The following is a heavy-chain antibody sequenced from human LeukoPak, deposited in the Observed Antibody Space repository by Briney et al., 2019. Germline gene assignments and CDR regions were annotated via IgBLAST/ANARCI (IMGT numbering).Heavy chain of an antibody. CDR3: ARGHYYYDSSGYYQDV. V-gene: IGHV1-69*05. J-gene: IGHJ6*04. CDR2: IIPIFGTA. CDR1: GGTFSSYA. Sequence: SVKVSCKASGGTFSSYAISWVRQAPGQGLEWMGGIIPIFGTANYAQKFQGRVTITTDESTSTAYMELSSLRSEDTAVYYCARGHYYYDSSGYYQDVWGKGTTVTVSS. D-gene: IGHD3-22*01.